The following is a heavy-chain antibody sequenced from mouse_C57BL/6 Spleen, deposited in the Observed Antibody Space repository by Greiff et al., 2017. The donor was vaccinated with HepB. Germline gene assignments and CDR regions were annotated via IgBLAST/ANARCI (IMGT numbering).Heavy chain of an antibody. CDR3: TRGNFYYSNPYYAMDY. D-gene: IGHD2-5*01. CDR2: ISSGGDYI. CDR1: GFTFSSYA. J-gene: IGHJ4*01. V-gene: IGHV5-9-1*02. Sequence: EVQLVESGEGLVKPGGSLKLSCAASGFTFSSYAMSWVRQTPEKRLEWVAYISSGGDYIYYADTVKGRFTISRDNARNTLYLQMSSLKSEDTAMYYCTRGNFYYSNPYYAMDYWGQGTSVTVSS.